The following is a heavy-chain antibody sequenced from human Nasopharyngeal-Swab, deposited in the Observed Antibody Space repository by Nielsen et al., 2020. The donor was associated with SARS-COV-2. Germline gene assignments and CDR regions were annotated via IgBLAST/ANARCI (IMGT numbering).Heavy chain of an antibody. CDR1: GFTFSSYA. CDR2: ISYDGSNK. CDR3: AIAYGVSSCYFDL. V-gene: IGHV3-30-3*01. Sequence: GESLKISCAASGFTFSSYAMHWVRQAPGKGLEWVAVISYDGSNKYYADSVKGRFTISRDNSKNTLYLQMNSLRAEDTAVSFCAIAYGVSSCYFDL. J-gene: IGHJ2*01. D-gene: IGHD4-17*01.